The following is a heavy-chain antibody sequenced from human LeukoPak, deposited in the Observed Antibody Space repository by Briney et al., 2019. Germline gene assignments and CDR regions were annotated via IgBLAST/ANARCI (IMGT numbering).Heavy chain of an antibody. V-gene: IGHV4-39*01. CDR2: IYYSGST. CDR3: ARHTVWVGYD. J-gene: IGHJ4*02. Sequence: PSETLSLTCTVSGDSISSSSSYWGWIRQPPGKGLEWIGSIYYSGSTYYNPSLKSRVTISVDTSKSQFSLKLNSVTAADTAVHYCARHTVWVGYDWGQGTLVTVSS. CDR1: GDSISSSSSY. D-gene: IGHD5-12*01.